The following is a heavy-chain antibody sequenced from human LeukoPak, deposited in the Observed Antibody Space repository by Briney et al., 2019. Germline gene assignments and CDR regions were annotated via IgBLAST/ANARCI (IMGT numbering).Heavy chain of an antibody. CDR1: GFPFNAYN. Sequence: QTGGSLRLSCTAPGFPFNAYNIHWIRQSPGRGLEWVSFIRNDETEIHYADFAKGRFTISRDRSKNSVYLQMNGLRPDDTALYYCAKDGGRYRFDFWGQGTMVTVSS. D-gene: IGHD3-16*02. J-gene: IGHJ4*02. CDR3: AKDGGRYRFDF. CDR2: IRNDETEI. V-gene: IGHV3-30*02.